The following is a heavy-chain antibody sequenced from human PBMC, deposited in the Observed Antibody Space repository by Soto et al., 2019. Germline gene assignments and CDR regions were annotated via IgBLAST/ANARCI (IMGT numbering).Heavy chain of an antibody. V-gene: IGHV1-3*01. J-gene: IGHJ4*02. CDR1: GYTFTSYA. CDR3: ARAPGGYSGYGDV. Sequence: QVQLVQSGAEVKKPGASVKVSCKASGYTFTSYAMHWVRQAPGQRLEWMGWINAGNGNTKYSQKFQGRVTITRATSATTAYMELSSLRSEDTAVYYCARAPGGYSGYGDVWGQGTLVTVSS. CDR2: INAGNGNT. D-gene: IGHD5-12*01.